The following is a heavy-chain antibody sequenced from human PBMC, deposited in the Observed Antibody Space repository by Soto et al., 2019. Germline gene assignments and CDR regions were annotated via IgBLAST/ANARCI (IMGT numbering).Heavy chain of an antibody. CDR1: GFTFSSYG. J-gene: IGHJ3*02. CDR3: AKDYGEEENAFDI. Sequence: GGSLRLSCAASGFTFSSYGMHWVRQAPGKGLEWVAVISYDGSNKYYADSVKGRFTISRDNSKNTLYLQMNSLRAEDTAVYYCAKDYGEEENAFDIWGQGTMVTVSS. V-gene: IGHV3-30*18. D-gene: IGHD4-17*01. CDR2: ISYDGSNK.